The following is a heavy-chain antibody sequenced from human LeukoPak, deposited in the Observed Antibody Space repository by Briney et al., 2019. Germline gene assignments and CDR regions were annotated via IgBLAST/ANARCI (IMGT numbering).Heavy chain of an antibody. CDR2: INPNSGGT. V-gene: IGHV1-2*02. D-gene: IGHD3-3*01. Sequence: ASVKVSCKASGYTFTGYNMHWARQAPGQGLEWMGWINPNSGGTNYAQKFQGRVTMTRDTSISTDYMELSRLGSGETSVYSCARGPLAKNLKWLLNRHDYWGQGALVTVPS. CDR1: GYTFTGYN. CDR3: ARGPLAKNLKWLLNRHDY. J-gene: IGHJ4*02.